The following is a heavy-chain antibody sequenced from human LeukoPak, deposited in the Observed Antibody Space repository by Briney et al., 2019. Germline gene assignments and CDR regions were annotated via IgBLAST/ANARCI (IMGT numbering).Heavy chain of an antibody. CDR3: ARHGRCMSSSTSCYTIRWFDP. D-gene: IGHD2-2*02. V-gene: IGHV3-23*01. CDR2: ISGSGGST. Sequence: GGSLRLSCAASGFTFSSYAMSWVRQAPGKGLEWVSAISGSGGSTYYADSVKGRFTISRDNSKNTLYLQMNSLRAEDTAMYYCARHGRCMSSSTSCYTIRWFDPWGQGTLVTVSS. CDR1: GFTFSSYA. J-gene: IGHJ5*02.